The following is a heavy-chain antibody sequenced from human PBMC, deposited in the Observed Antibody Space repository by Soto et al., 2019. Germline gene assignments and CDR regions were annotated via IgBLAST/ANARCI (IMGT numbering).Heavy chain of an antibody. CDR1: GGSISSSSYY. CDR3: AKDHYGSAIYGMDV. D-gene: IGHD3-10*01. Sequence: PSETLSLTCTVSGGSISSSSYYWGWIRQPPGKGLEWIGSIFYSGSTYYNPSLKSRVTISVDTSKNQFSLKLSSVTAADTALYYCAKDHYGSAIYGMDVWGQGTTVTVSS. V-gene: IGHV4-39*01. CDR2: IFYSGST. J-gene: IGHJ6*02.